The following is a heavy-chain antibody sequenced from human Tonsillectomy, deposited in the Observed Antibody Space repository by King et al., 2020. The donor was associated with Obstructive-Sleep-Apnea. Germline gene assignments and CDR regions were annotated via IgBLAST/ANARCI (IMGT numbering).Heavy chain of an antibody. D-gene: IGHD6-19*01. CDR1: GFTFSSYT. V-gene: IGHV3-23*04. CDR3: SKSIIEVAGSFDH. Sequence: VQLVESGGGLVQPGGSLRLSCAASGFTFSSYTMAWVRLAPGRGLEWVSAMSGPSGDTYYADSVKGRFTISRDNSENTLFLQMNSLRPKDTAVYYCSKSIIEVAGSFDHWGQGTLVTVSS. J-gene: IGHJ4*02. CDR2: MSGPSGDT.